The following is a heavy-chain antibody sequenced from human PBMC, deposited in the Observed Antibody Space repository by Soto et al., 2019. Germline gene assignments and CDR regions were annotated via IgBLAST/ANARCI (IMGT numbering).Heavy chain of an antibody. Sequence: PSETLSLTCAVSSYSISSGYYWGWIRQPPGKGLEWIGSIYHSGSTYYNPSLKSRVTISVDTSKNQFSLKLSSVTAADTAVYYCARDTGALKYYDFWSGYYTGMGIDYWGQGTLVTVS. D-gene: IGHD3-3*01. J-gene: IGHJ4*02. CDR1: SYSISSGYY. CDR3: ARDTGALKYYDFWSGYYTGMGIDY. V-gene: IGHV4-38-2*02. CDR2: IYHSGST.